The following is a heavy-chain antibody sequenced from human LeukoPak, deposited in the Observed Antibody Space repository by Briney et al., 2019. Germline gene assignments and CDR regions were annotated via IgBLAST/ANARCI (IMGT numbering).Heavy chain of an antibody. J-gene: IGHJ6*02. Sequence: QTGGSLRLSCAASGFTFSSYGMHWVRQAPGKGLEWVAVISYDGSNKYYADSVKGRFTISRDNAKNSLYLQMNSLRAEDTAVYYCARGLVVRGINGMDVWGQGTTVTVSS. CDR2: ISYDGSNK. V-gene: IGHV3-30*03. CDR1: GFTFSSYG. D-gene: IGHD3-10*01. CDR3: ARGLVVRGINGMDV.